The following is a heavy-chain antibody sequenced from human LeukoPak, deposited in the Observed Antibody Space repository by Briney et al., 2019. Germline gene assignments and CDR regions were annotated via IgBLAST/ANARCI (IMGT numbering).Heavy chain of an antibody. CDR2: ISWNSGSI. Sequence: PGGFLRLSCAASGFTFDDYGVHWVRQAPGKGLEWVSGISWNSGSIGYADSVKSRFTISRDNAKNSLYLQMNSLRAEDTALYYCAKDLSGSYSYDAFDIWGQGTMVTVSS. CDR3: AKDLSGSYSYDAFDI. CDR1: GFTFDDYG. D-gene: IGHD1-26*01. V-gene: IGHV3-9*01. J-gene: IGHJ3*02.